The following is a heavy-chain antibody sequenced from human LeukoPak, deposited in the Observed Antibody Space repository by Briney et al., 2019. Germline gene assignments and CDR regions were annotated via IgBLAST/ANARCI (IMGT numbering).Heavy chain of an antibody. CDR1: GFTFSSYW. Sequence: GGSLRLSCAASGFTFSSYWISWVRQAPGKGLEWVANIKQDGSEKYYVDSVKGRFTISRDNAKNSLYLQMNSLRAEDTAVYYCATDIVVVPAATDYWGQGTLVTVSS. J-gene: IGHJ4*02. D-gene: IGHD2-2*01. CDR3: ATDIVVVPAATDY. V-gene: IGHV3-7*01. CDR2: IKQDGSEK.